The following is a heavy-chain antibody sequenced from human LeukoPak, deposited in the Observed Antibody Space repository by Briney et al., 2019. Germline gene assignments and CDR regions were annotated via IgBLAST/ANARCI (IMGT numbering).Heavy chain of an antibody. V-gene: IGHV3-23*01. D-gene: IGHD7-27*01. Sequence: PGGSLRLSCAASGFAFNTYGMSWVRQAPGKGLEWVSALSGNGGTTYYSDTVKGRFTISRDNSKNTLYLEMNSLRVDDMAVYYCAKDRTWGLDYWGQGTLVTVSS. CDR1: GFAFNTYG. J-gene: IGHJ4*02. CDR3: AKDRTWGLDY. CDR2: LSGNGGTT.